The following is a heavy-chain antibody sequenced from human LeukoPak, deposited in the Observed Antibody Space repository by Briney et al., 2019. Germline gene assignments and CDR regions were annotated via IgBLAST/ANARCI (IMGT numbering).Heavy chain of an antibody. CDR1: GFTFSSYG. Sequence: GGSLRLSCAASGFTFSSYGMHWVRQAPGKGLEWVAVISYDGSNKYYADSVKGRFTISRDNAKNTLYLQMNSLRAEDTAVYYCAKSGDNDYYGSGSHDYWGQGTLVTVSS. D-gene: IGHD3-10*01. J-gene: IGHJ4*02. V-gene: IGHV3-30*18. CDR3: AKSGDNDYYGSGSHDY. CDR2: ISYDGSNK.